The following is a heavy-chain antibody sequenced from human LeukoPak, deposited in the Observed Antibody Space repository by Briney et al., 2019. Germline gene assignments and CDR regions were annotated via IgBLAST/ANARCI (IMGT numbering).Heavy chain of an antibody. CDR3: ARGLYPDYYVSSGSSPPEH. V-gene: IGHV3-21*01. CDR2: ISSSGSYI. CDR1: GFTFSSYS. Sequence: GGSLRLSCAVSGFTFSSYSMNWVRQAPGKGLEWVSSISSSGSYIYYADSMQGRFTISRDNSKNSLFLQMNSLRAEDTAVYYCARGLYPDYYVSSGSSPPEHWGQGTLVTVSS. D-gene: IGHD3-22*01. J-gene: IGHJ1*01.